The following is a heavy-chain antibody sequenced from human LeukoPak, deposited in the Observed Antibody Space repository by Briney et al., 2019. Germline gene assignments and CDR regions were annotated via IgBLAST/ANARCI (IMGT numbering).Heavy chain of an antibody. Sequence: GGSLRLSCAASGFTLRYGMSWVRQAPGRGLEWVSAVSGSGGSTDYADSVKGRFTISRDTSKDTMNLQLNSLRPEDTAVYYCVRVISGTPNWFDPWGQGTLVTVSS. CDR2: VSGSGGST. CDR3: VRVISGTPNWFDP. V-gene: IGHV3-23*01. D-gene: IGHD1-20*01. J-gene: IGHJ5*02. CDR1: GFTLRYG.